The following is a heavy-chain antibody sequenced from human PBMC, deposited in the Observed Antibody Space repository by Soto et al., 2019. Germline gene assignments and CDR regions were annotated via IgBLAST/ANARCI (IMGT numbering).Heavy chain of an antibody. Sequence: SVKVSCKASGGTFSSYAIRWVRQAPRQGLEWRRGIIPIFGTANYAQKFQGRVTITADKSTSTAYMELSSLRSEDTAVYYCAGRLRGRGSGYMDYYYGMDVWGQGTTVTVSS. D-gene: IGHD3-3*01. CDR1: GGTFSSYA. CDR2: IIPIFGTA. J-gene: IGHJ6*02. V-gene: IGHV1-69*06. CDR3: AGRLRGRGSGYMDYYYGMDV.